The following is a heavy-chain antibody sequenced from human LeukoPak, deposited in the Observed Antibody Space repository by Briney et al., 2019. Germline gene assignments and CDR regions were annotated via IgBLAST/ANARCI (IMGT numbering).Heavy chain of an antibody. CDR2: VKSKADDGTT. J-gene: IGHJ3*02. Sequence: PGGSLRLSCEASGFSFTNTWMSWVRQAPGKGLEWVGRVKSKADDGTTDYAAPVQGRFTISRDDSRNTLSLQMNSLKTEDTAVYYCATEGGSGSYYGDDAFDMWGQGTMVTVSS. D-gene: IGHD3-10*01. CDR3: ATEGGSGSYYGDDAFDM. CDR1: GFSFTNTW. V-gene: IGHV3-15*01.